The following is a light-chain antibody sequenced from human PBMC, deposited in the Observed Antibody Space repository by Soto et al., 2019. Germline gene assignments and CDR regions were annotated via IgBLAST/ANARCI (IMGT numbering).Light chain of an antibody. CDR1: NSNIGNNY. J-gene: IGLJ2*01. Sequence: QSVLTQPPSVSAAPGQKVTISCSGSNSNIGNNYVSWYQQLPGAAPKLLIYDTYKRPSGIPDRFSGSKSSASATLDIAGIQTGDEADYYCAAWDNNLSAVVFGGGTKLTVL. V-gene: IGLV1-51*01. CDR2: DTY. CDR3: AAWDNNLSAVV.